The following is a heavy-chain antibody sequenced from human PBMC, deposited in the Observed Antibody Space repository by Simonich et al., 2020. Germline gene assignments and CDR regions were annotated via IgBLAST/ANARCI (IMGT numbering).Heavy chain of an antibody. Sequence: QVQLQESGPGLVKPSETLSLTCTVSGGSISSYYWSWIRQPPGKGRECLGYIYYSGSTNYNPPLKSRVTISVDTSKNQCSLKLSSVTAADTAVYYCARGGLYFDYWGQGTLVTVSS. V-gene: IGHV4-59*01. J-gene: IGHJ4*02. CDR2: IYYSGST. CDR1: GGSISSYY. D-gene: IGHD2-15*01. CDR3: ARGGLYFDY.